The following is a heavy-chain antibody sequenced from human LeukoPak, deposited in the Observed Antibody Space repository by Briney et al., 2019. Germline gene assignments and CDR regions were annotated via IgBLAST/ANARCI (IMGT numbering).Heavy chain of an antibody. D-gene: IGHD1-7*01. J-gene: IGHJ6*03. Sequence: GGTLRLSCAASGFTFSNYAMNWVRQAPGKGLDWVSSINGGGTSTYYADSVKGRFTISRDNSKNTLYLQMNSLRAEDTAVYYCAKRRGMELLYYYYMDVWGKGTTVTISS. CDR2: INGGGTST. CDR3: AKRRGMELLYYYYMDV. V-gene: IGHV3-23*01. CDR1: GFTFSNYA.